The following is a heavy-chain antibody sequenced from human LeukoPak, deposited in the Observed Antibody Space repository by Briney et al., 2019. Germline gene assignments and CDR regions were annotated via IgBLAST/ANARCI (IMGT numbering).Heavy chain of an antibody. D-gene: IGHD4-17*01. V-gene: IGHV4-59*01. J-gene: IGHJ4*02. Sequence: SETLSLTCTVSGASMSSYYWTWIRQPPGKGLEWIAYIYSTGSTNSNPSLKSRVTISVDTSKNQFSLNLRSVTAADTAVYYCVRGGEPGLADWGQGTLVTVSS. CDR3: VRGGEPGLAD. CDR2: IYSTGST. CDR1: GASMSSYY.